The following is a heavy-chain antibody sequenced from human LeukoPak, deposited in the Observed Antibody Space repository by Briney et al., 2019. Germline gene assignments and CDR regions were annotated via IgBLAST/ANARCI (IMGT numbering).Heavy chain of an antibody. D-gene: IGHD3-3*01. CDR1: GFTFSSYS. CDR2: ISSSSSTI. J-gene: IGHJ4*02. CDR3: ASDATIFGVDDY. Sequence: GGSLRLSCAASGFTFSSYSMDWVRQAPGKGLEWVSYISSSSSTIYYAHSVKGRFTISRENAKNSLYLQVNSLRAEDTAAYYCASDATIFGVDDYWGQGTLVTVSS. V-gene: IGHV3-48*01.